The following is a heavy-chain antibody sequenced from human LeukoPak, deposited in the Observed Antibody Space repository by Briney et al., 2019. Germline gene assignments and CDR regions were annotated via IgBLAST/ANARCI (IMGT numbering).Heavy chain of an antibody. D-gene: IGHD6-13*01. V-gene: IGHV4-39*07. CDR2: IYHSGTT. Sequence: ASETLSLTCIVSGGSISSSSYYWVWIRQPPGKGLEWIGSIYHSGTTYYNPSLKSRVTISVDTSKNQFSLKLSSVTAADTAVYYCARSYSSSWRPSTSGFDYWGQGTLVTVSS. CDR1: GGSISSSSYY. CDR3: ARSYSSSWRPSTSGFDY. J-gene: IGHJ4*02.